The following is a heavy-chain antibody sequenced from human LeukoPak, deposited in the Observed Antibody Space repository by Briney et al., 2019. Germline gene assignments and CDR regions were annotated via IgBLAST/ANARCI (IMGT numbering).Heavy chain of an antibody. D-gene: IGHD5-18*01. Sequence: SETLSLTCAVYGGSFSGYYWSWIRQPPGKGLEWIGYIYYSGSTNYNPSLKSRVTISVDTSKNQFSLKLTSVTAADTAVYYCARGGGSGYSYGWGQGTLVTVSS. CDR3: ARGGGSGYSYG. J-gene: IGHJ4*02. CDR2: IYYSGST. CDR1: GGSFSGYY. V-gene: IGHV4-59*01.